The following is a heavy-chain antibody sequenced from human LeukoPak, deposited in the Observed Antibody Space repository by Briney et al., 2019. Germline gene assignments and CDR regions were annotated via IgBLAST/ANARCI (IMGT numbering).Heavy chain of an antibody. Sequence: GGSLRLSCAASGFTFSSYAMSWVRQAPGKGLEWVSAISGSGGSTYYADSVKGRFTISRDNSKNTLYLQMNSLRAEDTAVYYCASHTRAIVVAGGLPLDYWAREPWSPSPQ. D-gene: IGHD3-22*01. V-gene: IGHV3-23*01. CDR1: GFTFSSYA. CDR3: ASHTRAIVVAGGLPLDY. J-gene: IGHJ4*02. CDR2: ISGSGGST.